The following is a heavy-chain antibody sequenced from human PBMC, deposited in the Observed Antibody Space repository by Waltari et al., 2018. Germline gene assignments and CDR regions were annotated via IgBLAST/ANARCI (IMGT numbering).Heavy chain of an antibody. J-gene: IGHJ4*02. D-gene: IGHD3-9*01. V-gene: IGHV1-18*01. CDR1: GYTFTSYG. CDR3: AREAPPYYDILTGYSDY. Sequence: QVQLVQSGAEVKKPGASVKVSCKASGYTFTSYGISWVRQAPGQGLEWMGWISAYNGNTNYAQKLQGRGTMTTDTSTSTAYMELRSLRSDDTAVYYCAREAPPYYDILTGYSDYWGQGTLVTVSS. CDR2: ISAYNGNT.